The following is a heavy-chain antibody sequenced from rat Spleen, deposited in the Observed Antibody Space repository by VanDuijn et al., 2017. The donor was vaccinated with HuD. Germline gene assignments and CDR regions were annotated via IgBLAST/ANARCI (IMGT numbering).Heavy chain of an antibody. J-gene: IGHJ2*01. Sequence: EVRLVESGGGLVQPGRSLKLSCSASGFTFSDYTMAWVRQAPKKGLEWVAAIVDDGSNTFYRDSVKGRFTISRDNAKSTLYLQVDSLRSEDTAIYYCARPTTGIPFNYWGQGVMVTVSS. CDR1: GFTFSDYT. CDR3: ARPTTGIPFNY. D-gene: IGHD1-9*01. CDR2: IVDDGSNT. V-gene: IGHV5-17*01.